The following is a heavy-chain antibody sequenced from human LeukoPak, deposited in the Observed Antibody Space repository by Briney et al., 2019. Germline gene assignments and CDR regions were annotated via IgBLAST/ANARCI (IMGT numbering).Heavy chain of an antibody. CDR2: IYYSGST. CDR3: ARGLWSKNWFDP. J-gene: IGHJ5*02. D-gene: IGHD5-18*01. V-gene: IGHV4-39*01. Sequence: WVRQPPGKGLEWIGSIYYSGSTYYNPSLKSRVTISVDTSKNQFSLKLSSVTAADTAVYYCARGLWSKNWFDPWGQGTLVTVSS.